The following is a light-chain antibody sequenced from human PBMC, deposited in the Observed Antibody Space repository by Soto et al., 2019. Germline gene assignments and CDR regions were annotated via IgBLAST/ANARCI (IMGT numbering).Light chain of an antibody. V-gene: IGKV3-20*01. Sequence: EIVLTQSPGTLSLSPGEIATLSCSASHSVSSSYLACYQQKPGQVPRLLIYCASSRATGIPDRFSGSGSGTDFTLTISRLEPEDFAVYYCQQYGSSPPYTFGQGTKLEIK. J-gene: IGKJ2*01. CDR2: CAS. CDR1: HSVSSSY. CDR3: QQYGSSPPYT.